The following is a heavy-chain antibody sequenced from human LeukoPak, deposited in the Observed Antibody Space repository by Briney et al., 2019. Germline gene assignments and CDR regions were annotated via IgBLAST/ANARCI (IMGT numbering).Heavy chain of an antibody. CDR1: GFTFSNYN. V-gene: IGHV3-21*04. J-gene: IGHJ3*02. CDR2: ITRSGTYI. CDR3: ARFSRSRLDAFDI. Sequence: PGGSLRLSCAASGFTFSNYNMNWVRQAPGKAMEWVSSITRSGTYIFYADSVKGRFTISRDNAKNSLYLQMDSLGPEDTAVYYCARFSRSRLDAFDIWGQGTMVTVSS.